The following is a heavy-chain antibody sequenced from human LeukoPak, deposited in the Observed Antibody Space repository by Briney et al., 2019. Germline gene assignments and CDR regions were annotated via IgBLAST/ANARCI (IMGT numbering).Heavy chain of an antibody. CDR2: ISSSGSTI. J-gene: IGHJ4*02. V-gene: IGHV3-11*04. CDR3: ASPAPVDTAMVTLRPSGKELDY. D-gene: IGHD5-18*01. CDR1: GFTFSDYY. Sequence: GGSLRLSCAASGFTFSDYYMSWIRQAPGKGLEWVSYISSSGSTIYYADSVKGRFTISRDNSKNTLYLQMNSLRAEDTAVYYCASPAPVDTAMVTLRPSGKELDYWGQGTLVTVSS.